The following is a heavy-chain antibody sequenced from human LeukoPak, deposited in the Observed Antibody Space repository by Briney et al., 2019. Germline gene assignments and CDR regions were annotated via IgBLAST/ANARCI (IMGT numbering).Heavy chain of an antibody. D-gene: IGHD5-12*01. CDR2: IYSGGSS. Sequence: PGGSLRLSCAASGFTVSSNYMSWVRQAPGQGLEWVSVIYSGGSSYYADSVKGRSTISRDNSKNTVYLQMNSLRVEDTAVYYCARGMGGYGGYDYWGQGTLVTVSS. V-gene: IGHV3-66*01. CDR3: ARGMGGYGGYDY. CDR1: GFTVSSNY. J-gene: IGHJ4*02.